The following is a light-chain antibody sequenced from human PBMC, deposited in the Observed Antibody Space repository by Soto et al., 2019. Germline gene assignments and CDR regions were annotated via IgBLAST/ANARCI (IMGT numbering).Light chain of an antibody. CDR2: DDS. J-gene: IGLJ2*01. V-gene: IGLV3-21*02. CDR3: QMWDAGGVV. Sequence: SFVVTQPPSVSVAPGQTARITCGGDNIGTKSVHWYQQKPGQAPVLVVYDDSDRPSGIPGRFSGSNSGNTATLTISTVDAGDEADYYCQMWDAGGVVFGGGTKLTVL. CDR1: NIGTKS.